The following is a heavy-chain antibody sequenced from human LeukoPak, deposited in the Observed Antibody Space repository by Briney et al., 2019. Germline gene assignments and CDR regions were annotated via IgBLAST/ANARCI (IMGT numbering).Heavy chain of an antibody. V-gene: IGHV4-39*07. J-gene: IGHJ3*02. CDR3: GGDGWGIQRLPFHI. Sequence: SETLSLTCTVSGGSISSNSFYWGWIRQPPGKGLEWIGSIYYSGSTYYNPSLKSRATISVDTSKNQFSLKLSSVTAAATAGYYWGGDGWGIQRLPFHIGGKGRMVTVS. CDR1: GGSISSNSFY. D-gene: IGHD3-16*01. CDR2: IYYSGST.